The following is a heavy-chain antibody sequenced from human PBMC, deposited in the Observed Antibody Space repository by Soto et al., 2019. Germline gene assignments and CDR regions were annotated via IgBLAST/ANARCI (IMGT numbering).Heavy chain of an antibody. J-gene: IGHJ4*02. CDR2: ISGSGGST. Sequence: LRLSCAASGFTFSSYAMSWVRQAPGKGLEWVSAISGSGGSTYYADSVKGRFTISRDNSKNTLYLQMNSLRAEDAAVYYCAKDRRYSYGSLPYYFDYWGQGTLVTVSS. V-gene: IGHV3-23*01. CDR1: GFTFSSYA. CDR3: AKDRRYSYGSLPYYFDY. D-gene: IGHD5-18*01.